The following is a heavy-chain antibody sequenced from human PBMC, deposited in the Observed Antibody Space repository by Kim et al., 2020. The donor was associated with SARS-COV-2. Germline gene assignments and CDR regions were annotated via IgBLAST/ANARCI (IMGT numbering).Heavy chain of an antibody. D-gene: IGHD1-7*01. Sequence: GGSLRLSCAASGFTFSSYGMHWVRQAPGKGLEWVAVISYDGSNKYYADSVKGRFTISRDNSKNTLYLQMNSLRAEDTAVYYCAKSADGITGTTYYFDYWGQGTLGADSS. CDR1: GFTFSSYG. J-gene: IGHJ4*02. V-gene: IGHV3-30*18. CDR2: ISYDGSNK. CDR3: AKSADGITGTTYYFDY.